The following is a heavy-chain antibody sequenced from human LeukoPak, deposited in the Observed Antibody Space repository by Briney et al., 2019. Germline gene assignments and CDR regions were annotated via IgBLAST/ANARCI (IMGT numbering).Heavy chain of an antibody. CDR3: ARLVTSDWSLP. CDR1: GYTLTSYG. Sequence: ASVKVSCKASGYTLTSYGISWVRQAPGQGLEWMGWISAYNGNTNYAQKLQGRVTMTTDTSPSTAYIKLRSLRSDDTAVYSCARLVTSDWSLPGGQGSLVTVSS. V-gene: IGHV1-18*04. CDR2: ISAYNGNT. D-gene: IGHD2-21*01. J-gene: IGHJ4*02.